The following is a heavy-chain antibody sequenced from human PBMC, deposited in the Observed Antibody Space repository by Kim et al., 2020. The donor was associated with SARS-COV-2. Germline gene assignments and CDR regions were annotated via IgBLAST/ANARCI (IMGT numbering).Heavy chain of an antibody. Sequence: SETLSHTCTVSGDSISSGAPYWTWIRQHPGKGLEWIGYIYYSGTTYYNPSLKSRITISVDTSKNQFSLKLTSVTAADTAVYYCARSPDGYYFDNWGQGTL. CDR2: IYYSGTT. CDR1: GDSISSGAPY. V-gene: IGHV4-31*03. CDR3: ARSPDGYYFDN. J-gene: IGHJ4*02.